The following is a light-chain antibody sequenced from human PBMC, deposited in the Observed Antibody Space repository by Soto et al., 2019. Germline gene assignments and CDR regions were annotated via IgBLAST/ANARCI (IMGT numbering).Light chain of an antibody. CDR1: RSVFYNPDIKNY. V-gene: IGKV4-1*01. CDR3: QQYYGTSWT. J-gene: IGKJ1*01. CDR2: WAS. Sequence: DIVMTQSPDSLTVSLGERATINCKSSRSVFYNPDIKNYLAWYQQKPGQPPKLLIYWASTRESGVPDRFSGSESGTDFPLTISSLQAEDVAVYYCQQYYGTSWTFGQGTKVEIK.